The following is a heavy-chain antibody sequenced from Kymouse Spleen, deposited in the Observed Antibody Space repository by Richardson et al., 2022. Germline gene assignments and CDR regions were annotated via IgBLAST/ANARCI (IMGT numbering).Heavy chain of an antibody. V-gene: IGHV3-9*01. J-gene: IGHJ6*02. CDR1: GFTFDDYA. CDR2: ISWNSGSI. D-gene: IGHD3-10*01. CDR3: AKDSRGYYGSGSLYGMDV. Sequence: EVQLVESGGGLVQPGRSLRLSCAASGFTFDDYAMHWVRQAPGKGLEWVSGISWNSGSIGYADSVKGRFTISRDNAKNSLYLQMNSLRAEDTALYYCAKDSRGYYGSGSLYGMDVWGQGTTVTVSS.